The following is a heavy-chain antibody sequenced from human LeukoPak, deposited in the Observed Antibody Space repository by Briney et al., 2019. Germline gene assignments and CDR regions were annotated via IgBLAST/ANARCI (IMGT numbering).Heavy chain of an antibody. V-gene: IGHV3-30*18. CDR1: GFTFSNYG. J-gene: IGHJ3*02. D-gene: IGHD3-10*01. CDR3: ANGYYYGSGSYYKEAFDN. CDR2: ISYDGSNK. Sequence: PGGSLRLSCAASGFTFSNYGMHWVRQAPGKGLEWVVVISYDGSNKYYADSVKGRFTISRDNSKNTLYLQMNSLRAEDTAVYYCANGYYYGSGSYYKEAFDNWGQGTMVTVSS.